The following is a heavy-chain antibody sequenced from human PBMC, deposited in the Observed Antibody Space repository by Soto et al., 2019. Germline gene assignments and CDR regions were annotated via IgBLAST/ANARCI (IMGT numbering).Heavy chain of an antibody. CDR3: ARSRTGITYGGMDV. J-gene: IGHJ6*01. Sequence: EVQLVGSGGDLVQPGGSLRLSCAASGFAVSSNYMTWVRQAPGKGLEWVSVIHSGGDTHYAHSVRGRFTLSRDNPKNTLYVKMNSLRGGDTAVYYCARSRTGITYGGMDVWGQGTTGTVSS. D-gene: IGHD1-7*01. CDR1: GFAVSSNY. V-gene: IGHV3-66*01. CDR2: IHSGGDT.